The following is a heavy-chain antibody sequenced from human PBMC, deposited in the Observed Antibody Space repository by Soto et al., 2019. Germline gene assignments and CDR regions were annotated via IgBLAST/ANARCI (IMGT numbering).Heavy chain of an antibody. J-gene: IGHJ6*02. D-gene: IGHD3-3*01. CDR2: IDPSDSYT. V-gene: IGHV5-10-1*01. CDR3: ARSITIFGVVTPNYYYYYGMDV. Sequence: PGASLNISCKSAGYSFTSYWISWVRQLPGKGLEWMGRIDPSDSYTNYSPSFQGHVTISADKSISTAYLQWSCLKASDTAMYYCARSITIFGVVTPNYYYYYGMDVWGQGTTVTVSS. CDR1: GYSFTSYW.